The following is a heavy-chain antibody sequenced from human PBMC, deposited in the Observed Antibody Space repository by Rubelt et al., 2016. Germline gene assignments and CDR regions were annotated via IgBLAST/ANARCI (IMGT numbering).Heavy chain of an antibody. J-gene: IGHJ3*02. CDR3: ARHGRPSDI. CDR1: GGSISSYY. CDR2: IYYSGST. D-gene: IGHD5-24*01. Sequence: QVQLQESGPGLVKPSETLFLTCTVSGGSISSYYWSWIRQPPGKGLEWIGSIYYSGSTYYNPSLKSRVTISVDTSKNRFSLKLSSVTAADTAVYYCARHGRPSDIWGQGTMVTVSS. V-gene: IGHV4-59*05.